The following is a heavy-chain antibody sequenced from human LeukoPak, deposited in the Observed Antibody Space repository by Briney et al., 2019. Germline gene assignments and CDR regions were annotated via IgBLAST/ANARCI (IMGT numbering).Heavy chain of an antibody. Sequence: SETLFLTCTVSGGSISSSSYYWGWIRQPPGKGLEWIGSIYYSGSTYYNPSLKSRVTISVDTSKNQFSLKLSSVTAADTAVYHCAVGTGYYPGAWVDYWGQGTLVSVSS. D-gene: IGHD3/OR15-3a*01. V-gene: IGHV4-39*01. J-gene: IGHJ4*02. CDR3: AVGTGYYPGAWVDY. CDR2: IYYSGST. CDR1: GGSISSSSYY.